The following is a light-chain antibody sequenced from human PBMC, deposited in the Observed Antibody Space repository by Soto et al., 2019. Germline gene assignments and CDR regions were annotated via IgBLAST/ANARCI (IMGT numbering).Light chain of an antibody. CDR3: QQYSSHST. CDR1: QNIITW. Sequence: IQMTQSPSSLSASVGDRVAVTCRASQNIITWLAWYQQKPGQPPKLLIYDAANLQSGVPSKFTGSGSGTEFTLTISNLQPDDFATYYCQQYSSHSTFGQGTKVDIK. J-gene: IGKJ2*01. CDR2: DAA. V-gene: IGKV1-5*01.